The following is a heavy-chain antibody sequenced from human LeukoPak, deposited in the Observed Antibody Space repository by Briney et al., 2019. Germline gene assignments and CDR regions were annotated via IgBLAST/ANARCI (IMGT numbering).Heavy chain of an antibody. D-gene: IGHD6-25*01. CDR1: GFTFSNYW. CDR2: IKEDGSDT. Sequence: GGSLRLSCAASGFTFSNYWMSWVRQAPGKGLEWVANIKEDGSDTYFVDSVRGRFTISRDNAKNLLFLHMNSLRGEDTAVYYCARDQRRLFDYWGQGTLVSVSS. V-gene: IGHV3-7*04. J-gene: IGHJ4*02. CDR3: ARDQRRLFDY.